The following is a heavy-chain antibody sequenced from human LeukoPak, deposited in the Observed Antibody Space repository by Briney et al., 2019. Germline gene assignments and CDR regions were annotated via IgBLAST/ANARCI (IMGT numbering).Heavy chain of an antibody. CDR2: ISSSSSYI. CDR3: ARDGGAYYYYYYMDV. V-gene: IGHV3-21*01. CDR1: GFTFSSYS. Sequence: GGSLRLSCAASGFTFSSYSMNWVRQAPGKGLEWVSSISSSSSYIYYADSVKGRFTISRDNAKNSLYLQMNSLRAEDTAVYYCARDGGAYYYYYYMDVWGKGTTVTVSS. D-gene: IGHD2-15*01. J-gene: IGHJ6*03.